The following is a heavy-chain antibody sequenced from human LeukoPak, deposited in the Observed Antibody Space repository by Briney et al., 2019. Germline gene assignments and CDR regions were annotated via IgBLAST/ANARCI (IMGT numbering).Heavy chain of an antibody. V-gene: IGHV3-7*01. D-gene: IGHD5-18*01. Sequence: GGSLRLSCAASGFTFSSYWMSWVRQAPGKGLEWVANIKQDGSEKYYVDSVKGRSTIARHNAKNSLYLQMNSVRAEDTAVYYCARESAYSYGNYYYSYMDVWGKGTTVTVSS. CDR3: ARESAYSYGNYYYSYMDV. CDR1: GFTFSSYW. J-gene: IGHJ6*03. CDR2: IKQDGSEK.